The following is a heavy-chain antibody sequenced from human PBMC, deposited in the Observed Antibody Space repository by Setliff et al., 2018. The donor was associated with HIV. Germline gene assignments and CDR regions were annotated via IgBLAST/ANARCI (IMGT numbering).Heavy chain of an antibody. CDR2: INHSEST. V-gene: IGHV4-34*01. D-gene: IGHD6-25*01. Sequence: SETLSLTCAVYGGSFSGYYWSWIRQSPGKGLEWIGEINHSESTNYNPSVKRRVTISIDTSKNQISLRMSSVTAADSGVYYCARGSSGSHRTEYDDAFDIWGQGAVVTVSS. J-gene: IGHJ3*02. CDR1: GGSFSGYY. CDR3: ARGSSGSHRTEYDDAFDI.